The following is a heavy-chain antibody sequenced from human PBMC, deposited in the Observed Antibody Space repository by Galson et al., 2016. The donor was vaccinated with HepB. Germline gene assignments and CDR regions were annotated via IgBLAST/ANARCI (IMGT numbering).Heavy chain of an antibody. CDR1: GCMLSELF. D-gene: IGHD1-26*01. CDR2: FDPEAGKT. CDR3: ATIRTSMVGATTDHYYYAMDV. Sequence: SVKVSCKVSGCMLSELFIHWVRQAPGKGLEWMGGFDPEAGKTINAQKFQGRVTLTEETSTDTAYMELSSLRSDDTAVYYCATIRTSMVGATTDHYYYAMDVWGHGTAVIVSS. V-gene: IGHV1-24*01. J-gene: IGHJ6*02.